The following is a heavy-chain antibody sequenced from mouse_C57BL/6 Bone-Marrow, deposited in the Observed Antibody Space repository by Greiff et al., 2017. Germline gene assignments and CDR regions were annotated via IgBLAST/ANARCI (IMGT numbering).Heavy chain of an antibody. CDR2: IDPSDSYT. Sequence: QVQLQQPGAELVMPGASVKLSCKASGYTFTSYWMHWVKQRPGQGLEWIGEIDPSDSYTNYNQKFKGKSTLTVDKSSSTAYMQLSSLTSEDSAVYYCALYDYDEAWFAYGGQGTLVTVS. V-gene: IGHV1-69*01. CDR1: GYTFTSYW. J-gene: IGHJ3*01. D-gene: IGHD2-4*01. CDR3: ALYDYDEAWFAY.